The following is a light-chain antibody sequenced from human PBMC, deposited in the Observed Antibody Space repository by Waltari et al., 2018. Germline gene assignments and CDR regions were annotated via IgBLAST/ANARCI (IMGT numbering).Light chain of an antibody. CDR3: QQYNNWPPLT. V-gene: IGKV3-15*01. CDR1: QSVSTN. J-gene: IGKJ4*01. Sequence: EIVMTQSPATLSVSPGERATLSCRASQSVSTNLAWYQQKPGQAPRLLIYGSSARATGIPARFSVSGSGTEFTLTICSLQSEDFAVYYCQQYNNWPPLTFGGGTKVEIK. CDR2: GSS.